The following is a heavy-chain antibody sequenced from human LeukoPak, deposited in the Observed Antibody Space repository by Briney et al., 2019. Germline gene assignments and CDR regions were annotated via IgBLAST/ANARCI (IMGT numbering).Heavy chain of an antibody. CDR2: INPSGSSA. Sequence: ASVKVSCKASGYTFSSHYMHWVRQAPGQGLEWMGIINPSGSSASYAQKFQGRVTITADKFTSTAYMELSSLRSEDTAVYYCARAGYYYYYMDVWGKGTTVTVSS. V-gene: IGHV1-46*01. J-gene: IGHJ6*03. CDR3: ARAGYYYYYMDV. CDR1: GYTFSSHY.